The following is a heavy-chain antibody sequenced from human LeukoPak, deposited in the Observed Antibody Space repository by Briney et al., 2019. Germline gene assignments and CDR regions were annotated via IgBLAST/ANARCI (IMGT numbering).Heavy chain of an antibody. Sequence: SVKVSCKASGGTFSSYAISWVRQAPGQGLEWMGGIIPIFGTANYAQKFQGRVTITADESTSAAYMELSSLRSEDTAVYYCARGGGDYYDSSGYYAYYGMDVWGQGTTVTVSS. CDR3: ARGGGDYYDSSGYYAYYGMDV. CDR2: IIPIFGTA. J-gene: IGHJ6*02. D-gene: IGHD3-22*01. CDR1: GGTFSSYA. V-gene: IGHV1-69*13.